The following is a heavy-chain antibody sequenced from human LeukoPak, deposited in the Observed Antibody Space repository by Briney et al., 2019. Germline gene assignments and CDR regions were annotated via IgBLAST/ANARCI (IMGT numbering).Heavy chain of an antibody. CDR1: GGSIRSSSYY. D-gene: IGHD1-1*01. CDR2: ISNGGST. V-gene: IGHV4-61*05. CDR3: ARQLKGLLDS. Sequence: SETLSLTCTVSGGSIRSSSYYWGWIRLPPGNRLEWIGYISNGGSTEYNPSLKNRVTISLDTSKNQFSLKLISVTAADRAIYYCARQLKGLLDSWGQGTLVTVSS. J-gene: IGHJ4*02.